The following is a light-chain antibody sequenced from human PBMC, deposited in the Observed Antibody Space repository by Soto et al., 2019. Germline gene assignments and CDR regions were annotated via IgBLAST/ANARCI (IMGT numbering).Light chain of an antibody. CDR3: CSYGASSNYV. J-gene: IGLJ1*01. Sequence: QTDRNRRSSASACPGQTVTISFTRTSSDVGEYNVSWYQQHPGKAPKIMIYEVSRRPSGVPDRFSGSKAGNTASLTVSGLQAEDEADYYCCSYGASSNYVFGTGT. CDR1: SSDVGEYN. CDR2: EVS. V-gene: IGLV2-8*01.